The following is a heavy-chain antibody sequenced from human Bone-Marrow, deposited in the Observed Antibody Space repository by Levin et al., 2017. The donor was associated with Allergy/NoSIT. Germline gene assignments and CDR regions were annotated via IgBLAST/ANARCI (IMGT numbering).Heavy chain of an antibody. Sequence: GESLKISCEASGFSLSSRSMNWVRQAPGKGPEWLSYISSTSTRIQYSDSVKGRFTISRDNAKNSLYLQMNSLRVEDTAVYYCARSFIGYYYSSYYYYGMDVWGQGTTVTVSS. V-gene: IGHV3-48*04. D-gene: IGHD3-3*01. J-gene: IGHJ6*02. CDR2: ISSTSTRI. CDR1: GFSLSSRS. CDR3: ARSFIGYYYSSYYYYGMDV.